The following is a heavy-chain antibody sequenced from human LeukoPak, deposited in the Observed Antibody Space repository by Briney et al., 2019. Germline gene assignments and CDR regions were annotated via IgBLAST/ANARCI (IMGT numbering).Heavy chain of an antibody. CDR1: GGSISSYY. V-gene: IGHV4-59*12. D-gene: IGHD1-26*01. CDR2: IYHSGST. J-gene: IGHJ1*01. Sequence: SETLSLTCTVSGGSISSYYWSWIRQPPGMGLEWIGSIYHSGSTYYNPSLKSRVTISVDTSKNHFSLKLNSVTAADTAVYYCARDYVGVTRGQAFQHWGQGTLVSVSS. CDR3: ARDYVGVTRGQAFQH.